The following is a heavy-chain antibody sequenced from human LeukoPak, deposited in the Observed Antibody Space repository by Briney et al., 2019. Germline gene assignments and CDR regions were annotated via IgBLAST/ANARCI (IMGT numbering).Heavy chain of an antibody. D-gene: IGHD4-11*01. CDR2: INPNSGGT. J-gene: IGHJ4*02. Sequence: ASVKVSCKASGYIFTDYYMHWVRQAPGQELGWMGRINPNSGGTNYAQKSQGRVTMTRDTSISTAYTELSSLRSEDTAVYYCASPALTTVTTSSRLDYWGQGTLVTVSS. CDR1: GYIFTDYY. V-gene: IGHV1/OR15-1*01. CDR3: ASPALTTVTTSSRLDY.